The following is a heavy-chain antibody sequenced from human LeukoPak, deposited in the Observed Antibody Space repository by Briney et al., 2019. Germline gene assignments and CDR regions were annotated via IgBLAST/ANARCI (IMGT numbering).Heavy chain of an antibody. CDR1: GGSISSYY. CDR3: ARVGGGYSVDY. Sequence: SETLSLTCTVSGGSISSYYWTWIRQPPGKGLEWIAYIYHSGNTNYNPSLKSRVTISVDTSKNQFSLKLSSVTAADTAVYYCARVGGGYSVDYWGQGTLVTVSS. J-gene: IGHJ4*02. D-gene: IGHD3-16*01. V-gene: IGHV4-59*01. CDR2: IYHSGNT.